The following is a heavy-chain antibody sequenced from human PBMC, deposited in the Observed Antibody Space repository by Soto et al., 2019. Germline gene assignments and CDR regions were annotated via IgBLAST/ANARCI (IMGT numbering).Heavy chain of an antibody. CDR2: INPSGGST. CDR3: AIGEYYGSGSDAFDI. D-gene: IGHD3-10*01. V-gene: IGHV1-46*03. J-gene: IGHJ3*02. Sequence: QVQLVQSGAEVKKPGASVKVSCKASGYTFTSYYMHWVRQAPGQGLEWMGIINPSGGSTSYAQKFQGRVTRTRDTSTSTVYMELSSLRSEDTAVYYCAIGEYYGSGSDAFDIWGQGTMVTVSS. CDR1: GYTFTSYY.